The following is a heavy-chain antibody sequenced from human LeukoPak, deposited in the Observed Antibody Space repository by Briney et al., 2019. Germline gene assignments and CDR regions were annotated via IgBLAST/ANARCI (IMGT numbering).Heavy chain of an antibody. CDR3: ARGNRGYDDAFDI. Sequence: SETLSLTCTVSGGSISSYYWSWIRQPPGKGLEWIGYIYYSGSTNYNPSLKSRVTISVDTSKNQFSLELSSVTAADTAVYYCARGNRGYDDAFDIWGQGTMVTVSS. D-gene: IGHD1-14*01. CDR2: IYYSGST. J-gene: IGHJ3*02. CDR1: GGSISSYY. V-gene: IGHV4-59*01.